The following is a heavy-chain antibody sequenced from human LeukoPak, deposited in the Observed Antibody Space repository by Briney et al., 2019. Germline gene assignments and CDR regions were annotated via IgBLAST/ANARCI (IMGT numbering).Heavy chain of an antibody. V-gene: IGHV3-74*01. CDR2: IKSDGSTT. CDR3: ASTSGTYRFDP. J-gene: IGHJ5*02. Sequence: GGSLRLSCAASGFTLSNYWMHWVRQAPGKGLVWVARIKSDGSTTTYADSVKGRFTISIDNAKNILYLQMNSLRAEDTAVYYCASTSGTYRFDPWGQGTLVTVSS. D-gene: IGHD1-26*01. CDR1: GFTLSNYW.